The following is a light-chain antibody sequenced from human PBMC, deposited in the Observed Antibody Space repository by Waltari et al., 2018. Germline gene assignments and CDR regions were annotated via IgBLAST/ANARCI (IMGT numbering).Light chain of an antibody. Sequence: QLVLTQSPSASASLGASVKLTCTLSSGHSSNVIAWLQQQPEKGPRYWMKVNSDGSHSKGDGIPDRFSGSSSGAERYLTISSLQSEDEADYYCQTGGHGTWVFGGGTKLTVL. V-gene: IGLV4-69*01. CDR2: VNSDGSH. CDR3: QTGGHGTWV. J-gene: IGLJ3*02. CDR1: SGHSSNV.